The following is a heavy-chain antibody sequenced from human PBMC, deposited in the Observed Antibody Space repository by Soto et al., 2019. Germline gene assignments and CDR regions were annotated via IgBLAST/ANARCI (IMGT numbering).Heavy chain of an antibody. J-gene: IGHJ6*02. Sequence: HPGGSLRLSCAVSGLTFSNYAMHWVRQAPGKGLEWVALIYYDGSNTYYADSVKGRFTISRDNSKNTVFLEMNSLRAEDTAVYYCARDHCKGGTCYYYGMDVWGQGTTVTVSS. V-gene: IGHV3-33*01. CDR1: GLTFSNYA. CDR2: IYYDGSNT. CDR3: ARDHCKGGTCYYYGMDV. D-gene: IGHD2-15*01.